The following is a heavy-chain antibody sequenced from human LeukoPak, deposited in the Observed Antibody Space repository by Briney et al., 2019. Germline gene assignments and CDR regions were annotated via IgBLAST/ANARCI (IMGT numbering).Heavy chain of an antibody. V-gene: IGHV1-24*01. D-gene: IGHD2-21*02. CDR2: FDPEDGET. CDR1: GYTLTELS. Sequence: ASVKVSCKVSGYTLTELSMHWVRQAPGKGLEWMGGFDPEDGETIYAQKFQGRVTMTEDTSTDTAYMELSSLRSEDTAVYYCATGPHIVVVTSFDYWGQGTLVTVSS. CDR3: ATGPHIVVVTSFDY. J-gene: IGHJ4*02.